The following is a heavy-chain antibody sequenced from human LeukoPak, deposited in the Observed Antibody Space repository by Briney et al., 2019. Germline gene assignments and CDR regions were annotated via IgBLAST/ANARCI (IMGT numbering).Heavy chain of an antibody. Sequence: GGSLRLSCAASGFTFSTYNMNWVRQAPGKGLEWVSSITSSSSYIYYADSVKGRFTISRDNAKNSLYLQMNSLRAEDTGVYYCARDHDFWSGYPLGLGYWGQGTLVTVSS. CDR3: ARDHDFWSGYPLGLGY. CDR2: ITSSSSYI. V-gene: IGHV3-21*01. J-gene: IGHJ4*02. CDR1: GFTFSTYN. D-gene: IGHD3-3*01.